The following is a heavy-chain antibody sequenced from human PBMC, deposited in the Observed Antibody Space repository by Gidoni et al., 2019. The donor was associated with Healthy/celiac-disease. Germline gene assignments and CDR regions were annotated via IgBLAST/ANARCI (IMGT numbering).Heavy chain of an antibody. CDR1: GGTFSSYG. CDR2: ITPLFGSA. J-gene: IGHJ4*02. Sequence: QVQLVQSGAEVKKPGSSVKVSCKASGGTFSSYGVNWMGGITPLFGSANYAQRFQGRVTITADESRSTVYMELNNLRSGDTAVYYCARQIGHDSRGFYLYYWGQGTLVTVSS. V-gene: IGHV1-69*01. CDR3: ARQIGHDSRGFYLYY. D-gene: IGHD3-22*01.